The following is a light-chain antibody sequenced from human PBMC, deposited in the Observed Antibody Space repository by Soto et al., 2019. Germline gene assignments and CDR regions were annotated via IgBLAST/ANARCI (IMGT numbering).Light chain of an antibody. CDR1: QRVSSN. Sequence: EIVMTQSPATLSVSPGERATLSCRASQRVSSNLAWYQQKPGQAPRLLIYGACTRATGITARFSGSGSGTAFTLTISSLQSEDFAVYYCQQYNNWPPTLGQGTKLEIK. CDR2: GAC. V-gene: IGKV3-15*01. J-gene: IGKJ2*01. CDR3: QQYNNWPPT.